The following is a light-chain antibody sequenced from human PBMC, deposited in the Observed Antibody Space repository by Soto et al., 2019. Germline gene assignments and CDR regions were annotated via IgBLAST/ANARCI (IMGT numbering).Light chain of an antibody. V-gene: IGKV1-5*03. CDR1: QSISSW. CDR2: KAS. CDR3: QHYNSYSEA. J-gene: IGKJ1*01. Sequence: DIQITPSPSTLSASVGASVTITGRAIQSISSWLAWYQQKPGKAPKLLIYKASTLKSGVPSTFSGSGSGTEFTLNISSLQPDEFATYYCQHYNSYSEAVGQGTKGEI.